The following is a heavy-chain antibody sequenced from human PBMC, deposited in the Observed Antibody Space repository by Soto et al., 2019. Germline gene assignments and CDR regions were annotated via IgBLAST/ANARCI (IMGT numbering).Heavy chain of an antibody. D-gene: IGHD4-17*01. CDR2: IYYSGST. V-gene: IGHV4-39*01. Sequence: SETLSLTCTVSGGSISSSSYYWGWIRQPPGKGLEWIGSIYYSGSTYYNPSLKSRVTISVDTSKNQFSLKLSSVTAADTAVYYCARLLSAYGDDYWGQGTLVTSP. CDR3: ARLLSAYGDDY. J-gene: IGHJ4*02. CDR1: GGSISSSSYY.